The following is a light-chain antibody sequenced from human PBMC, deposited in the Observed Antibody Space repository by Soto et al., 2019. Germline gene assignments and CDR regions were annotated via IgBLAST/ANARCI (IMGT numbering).Light chain of an antibody. Sequence: DIQLTQSPSSLSASVGDRVTITCQASQDISNHLNWYQQKPGKAPNLLIYDASDLETGVPSRFSGGGSGTFFSFTINSLQPEDIATYYCQKHDGVPLFGPGTKVAIK. CDR3: QKHDGVPL. CDR2: DAS. V-gene: IGKV1-33*01. J-gene: IGKJ3*01. CDR1: QDISNH.